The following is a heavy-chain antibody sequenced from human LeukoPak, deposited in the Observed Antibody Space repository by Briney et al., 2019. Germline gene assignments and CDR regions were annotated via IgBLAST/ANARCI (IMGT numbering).Heavy chain of an antibody. CDR3: ARDLDVVVVAAIGAFDI. D-gene: IGHD2-15*01. J-gene: IGHJ3*02. Sequence: GGSLRLSCAASRFTFSSYWMHWVRQAPGKGLVWVSHINGDGSATIYADSVKGRFTISRDNAKNTLYLQMNSLRAEDTAVYYCARDLDVVVVAAIGAFDIWGQGTMVTVSS. CDR2: INGDGSAT. V-gene: IGHV3-74*01. CDR1: RFTFSSYW.